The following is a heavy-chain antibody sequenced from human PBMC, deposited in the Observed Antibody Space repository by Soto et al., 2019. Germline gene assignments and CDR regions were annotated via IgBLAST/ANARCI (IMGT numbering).Heavy chain of an antibody. V-gene: IGHV4-34*01. Sequence: SETLSLTCAVYGGSFSGYYWSWIRQPPGKGLEWIGEINHSGSTNYNPSLKSRVTISVDTSKNQFSLKLSSVTAADTAVYYCARARYNGNYVYYYYGMDVWGQGTTVTVSS. CDR1: GGSFSGYY. CDR2: INHSGST. D-gene: IGHD1-7*01. CDR3: ARARYNGNYVYYYYGMDV. J-gene: IGHJ6*02.